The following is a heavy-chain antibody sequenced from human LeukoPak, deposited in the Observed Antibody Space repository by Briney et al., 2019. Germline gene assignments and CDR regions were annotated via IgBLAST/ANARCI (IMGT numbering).Heavy chain of an antibody. D-gene: IGHD1-26*01. CDR2: ISYDGSNK. J-gene: IGHJ5*02. V-gene: IGHV3-30*18. CDR1: GFTFSSYS. CDR3: AKVGTTTTTVKNNWFDP. Sequence: GGSLRLSCAASGFTFSSYSMSWVRQAPGKGLEWVAVISYDGSNKYYADSVKGRFTISRDNSKNTLYLQMNSLRAEDTAVYYCAKVGTTTTTVKNNWFDPWGQGTLVTVSS.